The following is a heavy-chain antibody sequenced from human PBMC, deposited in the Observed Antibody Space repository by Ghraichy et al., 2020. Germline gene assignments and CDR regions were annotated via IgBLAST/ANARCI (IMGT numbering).Heavy chain of an antibody. Sequence: GGSLRLSCAASGFTFSSYGMHWVRQAPGKGLECVALIWYDGNERYYTDSVKGRFTISRDNSRNTLYLQMNSLRAEDTAVYYCAREEQPRPGYFDRWGQGTLVTVSS. J-gene: IGHJ4*02. CDR3: AREEQPRPGYFDR. V-gene: IGHV3-33*08. D-gene: IGHD1-14*01. CDR1: GFTFSSYG. CDR2: IWYDGNER.